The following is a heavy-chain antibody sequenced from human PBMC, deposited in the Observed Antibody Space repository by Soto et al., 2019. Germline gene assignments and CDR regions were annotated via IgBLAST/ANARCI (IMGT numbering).Heavy chain of an antibody. V-gene: IGHV1-69*13. CDR1: GGTFSSYA. Sequence: GASVKVSCKASGGTFSSYAISWVRQAPGQGLEWMGGIIPIFGTANYAQKFQGRVTITADESTSTAYMELSSLRSEDTAVYYCASLYSSSYLTPSRNPPGYYFDYWGQGTLVTVSS. D-gene: IGHD6-6*01. CDR2: IIPIFGTA. J-gene: IGHJ4*02. CDR3: ASLYSSSYLTPSRNPPGYYFDY.